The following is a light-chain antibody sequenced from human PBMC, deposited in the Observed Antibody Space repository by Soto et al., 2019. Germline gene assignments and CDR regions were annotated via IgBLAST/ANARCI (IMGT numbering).Light chain of an antibody. CDR3: QSYDNTLGLV. CDR2: ANT. V-gene: IGLV1-40*01. CDR1: SSNIGAGYD. Sequence: QPVLTQPPSVSGAPGQRVTISCTGTSSNIGAGYDVHWYQHLPGTAPKLLILANTNRPSGVPDRFSGSKSGASASLAITGLQAADEADYYCQSYDNTLGLVFGGGTKLTVL. J-gene: IGLJ3*02.